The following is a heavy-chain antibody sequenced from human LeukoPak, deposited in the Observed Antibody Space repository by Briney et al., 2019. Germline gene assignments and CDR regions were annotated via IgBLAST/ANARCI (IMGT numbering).Heavy chain of an antibody. CDR1: GGSISSSNW. CDR3: ARDLWDYYDSSGSDAFDI. D-gene: IGHD3-22*01. CDR2: IYHSGTT. J-gene: IGHJ3*02. Sequence: PSETLSLTCAVSGGSISSSNWWSWVRQPPGKGLEWIGEIYHSGTTNYNPSLKSRVTISVDKSKNQFSLNLSSVTAADTAVYYCARDLWDYYDSSGSDAFDIWGQGTMVTVSS. V-gene: IGHV4-4*02.